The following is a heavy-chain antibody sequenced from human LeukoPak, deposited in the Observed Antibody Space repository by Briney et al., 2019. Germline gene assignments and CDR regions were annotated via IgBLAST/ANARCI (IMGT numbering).Heavy chain of an antibody. D-gene: IGHD3-10*01. Sequence: ASVKVSCKVSGYTLTELSMHWVRQAPGKGLEWMGGFDPEDGETIYAQKFQGRVTMTEDTSTDTAYMELSSLRSEDTAVYYCATRGRRTMVRGAEDDYWGQGTLVTVSS. CDR3: ATRGRRTMVRGAEDDY. V-gene: IGHV1-24*01. J-gene: IGHJ4*02. CDR1: GYTLTELS. CDR2: FDPEDGET.